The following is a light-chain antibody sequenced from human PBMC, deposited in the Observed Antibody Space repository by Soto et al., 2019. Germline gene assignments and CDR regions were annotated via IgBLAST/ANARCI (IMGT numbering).Light chain of an antibody. Sequence: EVVMRQSPATLSVYPGEGATLSCRASQGIGDTLAWYQHKPGQTPRLLIYDTSTRATCVPTRFSGSRSGAEFTLTINSLQSEDFAVYYCQPYNNWPLTFGGGTKVEIK. V-gene: IGKV3-15*01. CDR3: QPYNNWPLT. J-gene: IGKJ4*01. CDR1: QGIGDT. CDR2: DTS.